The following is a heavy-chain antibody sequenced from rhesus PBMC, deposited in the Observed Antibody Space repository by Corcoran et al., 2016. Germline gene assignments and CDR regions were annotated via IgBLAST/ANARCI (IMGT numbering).Heavy chain of an antibody. D-gene: IGHD1-1-1*01. CDR1: GFTFRDPY. CDR2: ISNGGGST. J-gene: IGHJ4*01. Sequence: EVQLEEAGGGLAKPGGSLRPSCAASGFTFRDPYMDAGRQAPGKGLEWVSRISNGGGSTWYADSVKGRFTVSRENAKNTLYVQMNSLRVEDTAVYYCARVYRGIDYWGQGVLVTVSS. V-gene: IGHV3-178*01. CDR3: ARVYRGIDY.